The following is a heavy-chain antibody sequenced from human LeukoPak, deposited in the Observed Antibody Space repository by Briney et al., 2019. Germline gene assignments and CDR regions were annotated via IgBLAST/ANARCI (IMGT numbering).Heavy chain of an antibody. D-gene: IGHD4-17*01. V-gene: IGHV3-30-3*01. Sequence: PGGSLRLSCAASGFTFSSYAMHWVRQAPGKGLEWVAVISYDGSNKYYADSVKGRFTISRDNSKNTLYLQMNSLRAKDTAVYYCARDLGGDYGGFDYYYYGMDVWGQGTTVTVSS. J-gene: IGHJ6*02. CDR1: GFTFSSYA. CDR3: ARDLGGDYGGFDYYYYGMDV. CDR2: ISYDGSNK.